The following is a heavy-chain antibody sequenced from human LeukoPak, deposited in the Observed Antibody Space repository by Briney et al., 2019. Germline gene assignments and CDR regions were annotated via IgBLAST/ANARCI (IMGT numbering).Heavy chain of an antibody. CDR3: VRRRYNWNAIDY. D-gene: IGHD1-20*01. CDR2: ISYDGSNK. CDR1: GFTFSSYG. J-gene: IGHJ4*02. V-gene: IGHV3-30*03. Sequence: GGSLRLSCAASGFTFSSYGMHWVRQAPGKGLEWVAVISYDGSNKYYADSVKGRFTISRDNSENTLYLQMNSLRAEDTAVYYCVRRRYNWNAIDYWGQGTLVTVSS.